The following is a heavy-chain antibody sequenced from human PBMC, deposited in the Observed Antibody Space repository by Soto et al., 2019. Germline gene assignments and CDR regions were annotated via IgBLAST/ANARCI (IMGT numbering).Heavy chain of an antibody. D-gene: IGHD2-2*01. Sequence: GGSLRLSCAASGCTFSSYAMHWVRQAPGKGLEYVSAISGSGGSTYYADSVKGRFTISRDNSKNTLYLQMNSLRAEDTAVYYCVTSVPAADFDYWGQGTLVTVSS. J-gene: IGHJ4*02. CDR1: GCTFSSYA. CDR2: ISGSGGST. CDR3: VTSVPAADFDY. V-gene: IGHV3-23*01.